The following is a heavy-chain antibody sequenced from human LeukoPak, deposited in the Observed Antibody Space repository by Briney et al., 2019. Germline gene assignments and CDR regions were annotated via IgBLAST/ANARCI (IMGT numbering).Heavy chain of an antibody. D-gene: IGHD3-9*01. J-gene: IGHJ4*02. V-gene: IGHV1-18*01. CDR3: ARETYSNILTGTDY. CDR2: ISTYDDNI. CDR1: GYTFTTYG. Sequence: ASVKVSCKASGYTFTTYGLSWVRQAPGQGLEWLGWISTYDDNIKYAQSLQGRLTLKIDTSTSTAYMELRSLTSDDTAVYYCARETYSNILTGTDYWGPGTLVTVSS.